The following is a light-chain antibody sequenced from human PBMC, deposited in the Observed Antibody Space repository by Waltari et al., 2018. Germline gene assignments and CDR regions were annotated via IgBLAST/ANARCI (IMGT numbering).Light chain of an antibody. Sequence: QSALTQPRSVSGSPGQSVTISCTGTSSDIGGYNYVSWYQHHPAEAPKLIIYDVNKRPSGVPDRFSGSKSGNPASLTISGLQAEDESDYYCCSYAGTYTFVVFGGGTKLTVL. V-gene: IGLV2-11*01. CDR3: CSYAGTYTFVV. J-gene: IGLJ2*01. CDR2: DVN. CDR1: SSDIGGYNY.